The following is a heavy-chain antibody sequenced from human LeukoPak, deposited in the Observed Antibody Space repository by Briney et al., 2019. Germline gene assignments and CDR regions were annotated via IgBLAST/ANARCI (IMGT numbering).Heavy chain of an antibody. CDR1: GYTFTGYY. J-gene: IGHJ6*03. CDR3: ASGHIAAAGYYYYYYLDV. CDR2: INANSGGT. V-gene: IGHV1-2*06. Sequence: ASVKVSCKASGYTFTGYYMHWVRHAPGQGLEWMGRINANSGGTNYAQKFQGRVTITKDTSISTAYMEESRLRSDETADYYGASGHIAAAGYYYYYYLDVWGKGTTVTVSS. D-gene: IGHD6-13*01.